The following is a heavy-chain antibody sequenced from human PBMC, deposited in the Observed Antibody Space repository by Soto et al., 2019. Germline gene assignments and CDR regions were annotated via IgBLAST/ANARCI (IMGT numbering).Heavy chain of an antibody. CDR2: ISYDGRDK. CDR3: AKERRYSFDAFDI. Sequence: QEQLVESGGGVVQAGRSLRLSCAASGFNFNFFGMHWVRQAPGKGLEWVAVISYDGRDKYYADSVKGRFTMSRDNSKNMGYLEMSSLRPEDTSVYYCAKERRYSFDAFDIWGHGTMVTVSS. CDR1: GFNFNFFG. D-gene: IGHD5-12*01. V-gene: IGHV3-30*18. J-gene: IGHJ3*02.